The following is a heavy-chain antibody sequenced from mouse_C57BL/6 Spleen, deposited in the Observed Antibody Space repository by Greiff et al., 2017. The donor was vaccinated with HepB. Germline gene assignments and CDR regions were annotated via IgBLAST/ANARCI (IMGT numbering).Heavy chain of an antibody. CDR3: ARDTTVVARWYFDV. D-gene: IGHD1-1*01. Sequence: QVQLQQPGAELVKPGASVKMSCKASGYTFTSYWITWVKQRPGQGLEWIGDIYPGSGSTNYNEKFKSKATLTVDTSSSTAYMQLSSLTSEDSAVYYGARDTTVVARWYFDVWGTGTTVTVSS. J-gene: IGHJ1*03. CDR2: IYPGSGST. V-gene: IGHV1-55*01. CDR1: GYTFTSYW.